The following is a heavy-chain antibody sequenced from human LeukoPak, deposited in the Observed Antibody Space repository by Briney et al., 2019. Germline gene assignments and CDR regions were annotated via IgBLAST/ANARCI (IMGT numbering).Heavy chain of an antibody. CDR1: GYTFTGYY. Sequence: GASVKVSCKXSGYTFTGYYMHWVRQAPGQGLEWMGWINPNSGGTNYSQKFQGRVTMTRDTSISTAYMELSRLRSDDTAVYYCARHPDFWSGSIGDYWGQGTLVTVSS. CDR3: ARHPDFWSGSIGDY. J-gene: IGHJ4*02. V-gene: IGHV1-2*02. CDR2: INPNSGGT. D-gene: IGHD3-3*01.